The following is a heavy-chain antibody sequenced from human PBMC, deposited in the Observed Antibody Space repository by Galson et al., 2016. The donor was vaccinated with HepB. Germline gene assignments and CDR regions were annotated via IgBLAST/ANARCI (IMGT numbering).Heavy chain of an antibody. V-gene: IGHV4-34*01. CDR1: GGSFSGYY. CDR2: IYHTGGT. CDR3: ARRGGYDYLWGSYRYALDY. Sequence: SETLSLTCGVYGGSFSGYYWSWIRQPPGKGLEWIGEIYHTGGTNYNPSLKSRLTISVDTSKKQFSLKLSSVTAADTAVYFCARRGGYDYLWGSYRYALDYWGQGTLVRVSS. D-gene: IGHD3-16*02. J-gene: IGHJ4*02.